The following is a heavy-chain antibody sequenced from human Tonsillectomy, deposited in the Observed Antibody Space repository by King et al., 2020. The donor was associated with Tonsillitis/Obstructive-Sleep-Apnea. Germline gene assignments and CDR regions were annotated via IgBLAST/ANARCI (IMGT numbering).Heavy chain of an antibody. CDR1: GFTFDDYG. Sequence: VQLVESGGGVVRPGGSLRLSCAASGFTFDDYGMSWVRQAPGKGLEWFSGINCNGGSTGDADSVKGRFTISRDNAKNSLYLQMNSLSAEDTALYYCARDKGYCSSTSCYAYFDYWGQGTLVTVSS. V-gene: IGHV3-20*04. D-gene: IGHD2-2*01. J-gene: IGHJ4*02. CDR3: ARDKGYCSSTSCYAYFDY. CDR2: INCNGGST.